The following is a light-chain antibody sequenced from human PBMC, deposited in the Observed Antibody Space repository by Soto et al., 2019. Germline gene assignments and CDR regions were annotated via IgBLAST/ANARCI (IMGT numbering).Light chain of an antibody. V-gene: IGKV3-15*01. CDR3: QQYNICHQ. CDR2: GAY. CDR1: QSVSSN. Sequence: EIVMTQSPATLSVSPGERATLSCRASQSVSSNLARYQQKHRQAHRLLIYGAYTRATGIPARFSGSGYGTEFSLTVSSLQSETFAVYYCQQYNICHQFGQENKLEIK. J-gene: IGKJ2*01.